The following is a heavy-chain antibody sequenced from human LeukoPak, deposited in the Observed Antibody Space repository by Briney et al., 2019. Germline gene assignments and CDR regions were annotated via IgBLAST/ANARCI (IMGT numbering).Heavy chain of an antibody. J-gene: IGHJ4*02. V-gene: IGHV4-39*02. CDR2: MYYGGST. CDR1: GGSTSSTSYY. Sequence: SETLSLTCTVSGGSTSSTSYYWGWIRQPPGKGLEWIGSMYYGGSTYYNSSLKSRITISVDTSKNQFSLKLSSVTAADTAVYYCARDPASSDSLGDWGQGTLVTVSS. D-gene: IGHD3-10*01. CDR3: ARDPASSDSLGD.